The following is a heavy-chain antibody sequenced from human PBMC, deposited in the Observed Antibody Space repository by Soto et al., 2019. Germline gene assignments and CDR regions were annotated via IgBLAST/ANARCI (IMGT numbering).Heavy chain of an antibody. V-gene: IGHV1-69*01. CDR1: GGIFSTYA. CDR2: IIPIFGTP. Sequence: QVQLVQSGAEDKKLGSSVKVSCKASGGIFSTYAISWLRQAPGQGLEWMGGIIPIFGTPNYAQKFQGRVTITADESTSTAYMELSRLRSEDTAVYYCARDRDDYGSGNYYNRIDFWGQGTLVTVSS. CDR3: ARDRDDYGSGNYYNRIDF. D-gene: IGHD3-10*01. J-gene: IGHJ4*02.